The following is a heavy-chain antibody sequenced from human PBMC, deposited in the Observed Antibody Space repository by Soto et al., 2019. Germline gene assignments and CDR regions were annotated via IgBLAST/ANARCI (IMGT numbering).Heavy chain of an antibody. D-gene: IGHD2-21*02. Sequence: QVQLVQSGAEVKKPGASVKVSCKASGYTFTGYYMHWVRQAPGQGLEWMGWTNPNSSGTKYAQKFKGRVTMTRDTSISTAYMELSRLRSDDTCVYYCARVIAYCGGDCYSLGDYWGQGTLVTVSS. CDR3: ARVIAYCGGDCYSLGDY. J-gene: IGHJ4*02. V-gene: IGHV1-2*02. CDR2: TNPNSSGT. CDR1: GYTFTGYY.